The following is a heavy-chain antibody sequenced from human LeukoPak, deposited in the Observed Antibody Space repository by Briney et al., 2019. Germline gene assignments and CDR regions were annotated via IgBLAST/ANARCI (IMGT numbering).Heavy chain of an antibody. V-gene: IGHV4-59*01. CDR3: ASTEYSSGSLY. CDR2: IYYSGST. J-gene: IGHJ4*02. Sequence: PSETLSLTCTVSGGSISSYYWSWIRQPPGKGLEWIGYIYYSGSTNYNPSLKSRVTISVDTSKNRFSLKLSSVTAADTAVYYCASTEYSSGSLYWGQGTLVTVSS. CDR1: GGSISSYY. D-gene: IGHD3-10*01.